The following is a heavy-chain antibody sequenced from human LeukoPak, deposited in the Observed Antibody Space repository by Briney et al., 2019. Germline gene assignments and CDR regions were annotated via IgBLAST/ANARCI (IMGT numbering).Heavy chain of an antibody. D-gene: IGHD3-10*01. CDR2: ISWNSGSI. Sequence: GRSLRPSCAASGFTFDDYAMHWVRQAPGKGLEWVSGISWNSGSIGYADSVKGRFTISRDNAKNSLYLQMNSLRAEDTALYYCAKATNYMVRGAIDYWGQGTLVTVSS. CDR1: GFTFDDYA. V-gene: IGHV3-9*01. CDR3: AKATNYMVRGAIDY. J-gene: IGHJ4*02.